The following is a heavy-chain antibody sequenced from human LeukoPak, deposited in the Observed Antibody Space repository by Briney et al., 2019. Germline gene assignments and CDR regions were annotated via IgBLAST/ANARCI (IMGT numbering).Heavy chain of an antibody. J-gene: IGHJ4*02. CDR3: VKDWRDESNCGGDCLQY. CDR2: ISGNAKNT. D-gene: IGHD2-21*02. CDR1: GFTFSNYA. Sequence: GGSLRLSCAASGFTFSNYAMGWVRQAPGTGLEWVSSISGNAKNTYYADSVRGRFSLSRDNSKNILYLQMNSLRAEDTAVYYCVKDWRDESNCGGDCLQYWGQGTLVTVSS. V-gene: IGHV3-23*01.